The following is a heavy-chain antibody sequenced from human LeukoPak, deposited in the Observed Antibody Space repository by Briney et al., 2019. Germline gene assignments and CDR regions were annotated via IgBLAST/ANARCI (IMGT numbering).Heavy chain of an antibody. D-gene: IGHD5-18*01. V-gene: IGHV6-1*01. CDR3: ARATKGGYSYGLYYYYGMDV. CDR2: TYFRSKWYN. J-gene: IGHJ6*02. CDR1: GDSVSSNSAA. Sequence: SQTLSLTCAISGDSVSSNSAAWHWIRQSPSRGVEWLGRTYFRSKWYNDYAGSVKSRITINPDTSKNQFSLQLNSVTPEDTAVYYCARATKGGYSYGLYYYYGMDVWGQGTTVTVSS.